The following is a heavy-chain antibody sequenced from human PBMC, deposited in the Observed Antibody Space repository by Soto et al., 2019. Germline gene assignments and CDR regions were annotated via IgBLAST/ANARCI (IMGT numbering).Heavy chain of an antibody. D-gene: IGHD5-12*01. J-gene: IGHJ5*02. CDR2: IGSSGSTM. CDR1: GFTFSSYE. V-gene: IGHV3-48*03. CDR3: AREVATIWSLVSSAGWFDP. Sequence: EVQLVESGGGLVQPGGSLRLSCAASGFTFSSYEMNWVRQAPGKGLEWVSYIGSSGSTMYYADSEKGRFTISRDNAKNSLYLQVNSLRAEDTAVYYCAREVATIWSLVSSAGWFDPWGQGTLVTVSS.